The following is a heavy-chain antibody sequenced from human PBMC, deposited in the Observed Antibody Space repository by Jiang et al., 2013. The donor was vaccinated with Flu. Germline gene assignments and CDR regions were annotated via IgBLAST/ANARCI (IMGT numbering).Heavy chain of an antibody. CDR3: ARDKATVFGGGMDV. J-gene: IGHJ6*02. CDR1: GFTFSSYN. V-gene: IGHV3-21*01. D-gene: IGHD4-17*01. Sequence: VQLVESGGGLVKPGGSLRLSCAGSGFTFSSYNMNWVRQAPGKGLEWVSSIRSSRSYIYYADSVKGRFTIFRDDAKNSLYLQMNSLRAEDTAVYYCARDKATVFGGGMDVWGQGTTVTVSS. CDR2: IRSSRSYI.